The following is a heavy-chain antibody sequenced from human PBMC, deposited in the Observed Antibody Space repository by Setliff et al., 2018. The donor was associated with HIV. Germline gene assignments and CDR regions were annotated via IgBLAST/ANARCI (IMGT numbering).Heavy chain of an antibody. D-gene: IGHD5-12*01. V-gene: IGHV4-39*01. J-gene: IGHJ4*02. CDR3: ARLGDSGYDFRGYFDY. CDR2: VYYSGGT. CDR1: GGSVSDTSYY. Sequence: SETLSLTCTVSGGSVSDTSYYWGWIRQPPGKGLEWLANVYYSGGTYYNPSLNSRVTISVDTSRNQFSLKLTSVTAADTALYFWARLGDSGYDFRGYFDYWGQGKLVTVSS.